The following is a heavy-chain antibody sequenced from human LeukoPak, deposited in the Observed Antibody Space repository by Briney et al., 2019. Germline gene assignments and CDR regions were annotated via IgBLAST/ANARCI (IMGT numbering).Heavy chain of an antibody. V-gene: IGHV1-8*01. J-gene: IGHJ4*02. Sequence: GASVKVSCKASGYTFTSYDIKWVRQATGQGLEWMVWMNPNSGNTGYAQKFQGRVTMTRNTSVSTAYMELSSLRSEDTAVYYCARGRGYSYGQFDYWGQGTLVTVSS. CDR2: MNPNSGNT. CDR3: ARGRGYSYGQFDY. CDR1: GYTFTSYD. D-gene: IGHD5-18*01.